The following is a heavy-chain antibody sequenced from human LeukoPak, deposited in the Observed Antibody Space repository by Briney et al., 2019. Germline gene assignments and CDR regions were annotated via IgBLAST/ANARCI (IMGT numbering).Heavy chain of an antibody. V-gene: IGHV3-15*01. J-gene: IGHJ4*02. CDR2: IKSKTSGGTT. CDR1: GSNFNNAW. Sequence: GGSLRLSCAASGSNFNNAWMSWVRQAPGMGLEWVGRIKSKTSGGTTDYAAPVEGRFTISRDDSKNTLFLQMNSLKTEDTAFYYCTTYMAARPDNFGFWGQGTLVTVSS. D-gene: IGHD6-6*01. CDR3: TTYMAARPDNFGF.